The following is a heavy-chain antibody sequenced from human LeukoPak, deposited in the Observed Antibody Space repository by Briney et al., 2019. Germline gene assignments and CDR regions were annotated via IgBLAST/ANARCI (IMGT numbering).Heavy chain of an antibody. D-gene: IGHD2-2*01. Sequence: ASVKVSCKASGYTFTDYYMHWVRQAPGQGLEWMGWINPNSGGTKYEQKFQGRVTMTRDTPISTVYMELSRLRFDDTAVYYCARGSERCSSTSCSNKPFDYWGQGTLVTVSS. V-gene: IGHV1-2*02. CDR2: INPNSGGT. CDR1: GYTFTDYY. J-gene: IGHJ4*02. CDR3: ARGSERCSSTSCSNKPFDY.